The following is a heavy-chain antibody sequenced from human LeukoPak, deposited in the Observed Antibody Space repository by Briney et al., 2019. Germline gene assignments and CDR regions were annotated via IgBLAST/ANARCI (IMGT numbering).Heavy chain of an antibody. J-gene: IGHJ4*02. CDR3: AGRGYLYYFDY. Sequence: GGSLRLSCAASGFTFSSYAMNWVRQAPGKGLEWVAVISYDGSNKYYADSVKGRFTISRDNSKNTLYLQMNSLRAEDTAVYYCAGRGYLYYFDYWGQGTLVTVSS. CDR1: GFTFSSYA. D-gene: IGHD3-10*01. CDR2: ISYDGSNK. V-gene: IGHV3-30-3*01.